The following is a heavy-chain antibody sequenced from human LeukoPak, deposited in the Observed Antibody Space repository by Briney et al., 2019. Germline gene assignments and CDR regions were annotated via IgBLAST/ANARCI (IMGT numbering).Heavy chain of an antibody. J-gene: IGHJ6*02. V-gene: IGHV3-74*01. CDR2: INRGGSGT. CDR3: ARDSNYGMDV. Sequence: AGGSLRLSWAASGXTFSSYWMHWVRQPSGKGLVWVSRINRGGSGTSYVDSVKGRFTISRDNAKNTVYLQMNSLRAEDTAVYYCARDSNYGMDVWGQGTTVTVSS. CDR1: GXTFSSYW.